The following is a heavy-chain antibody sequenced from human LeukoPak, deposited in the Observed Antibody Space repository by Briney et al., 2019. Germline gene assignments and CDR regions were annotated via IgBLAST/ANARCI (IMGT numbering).Heavy chain of an antibody. CDR2: VSVTGDRT. CDR1: GFTFSNYV. CDR3: AKTVGSGGYYLYYFDY. Sequence: GGSLRRSCAASGFTFSNYVMSWVRQAPGKGLEWVSTVSVTGDRTYYADSVKGRFAIFRDNSKNTLYLQINSLRAEDTAVYYCAKTVGSGGYYLYYFDYWGQGTLVTVSS. V-gene: IGHV3-23*01. J-gene: IGHJ4*02. D-gene: IGHD3-22*01.